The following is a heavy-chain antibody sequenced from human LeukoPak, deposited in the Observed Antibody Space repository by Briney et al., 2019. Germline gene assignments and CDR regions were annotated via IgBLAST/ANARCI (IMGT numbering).Heavy chain of an antibody. V-gene: IGHV3-73*01. J-gene: IGHJ4*02. CDR3: TRHQYSSGWEIDY. CDR2: FRSKANSYAT. Sequence: GSLRLSCAASGFTFSGSAMHWVRQASGKGLEWVGRFRSKANSYATAYAASVKGRFTISRDDSKNTAYLQMNSLKTEDTAVYYCTRHQYSSGWEIDYWGQGTLVTVSS. D-gene: IGHD6-19*01. CDR1: GFTFSGSA.